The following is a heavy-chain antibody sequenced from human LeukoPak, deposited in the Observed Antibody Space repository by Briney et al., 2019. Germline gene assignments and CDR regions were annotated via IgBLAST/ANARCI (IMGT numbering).Heavy chain of an antibody. D-gene: IGHD6-13*01. CDR1: GFTFSSYG. CDR3: AKGIIAAAGDYYYYYMDV. J-gene: IGHJ6*03. V-gene: IGHV3-30*18. CDR2: ISYDGSNK. Sequence: GGSLRLSCAASGFTFSSYGMHWVRQAPGKGLEWVAVISYDGSNKYYADSVKGRFTISRDNSKDTLYLQMNSLRAEDTAVYYCAKGIIAAAGDYYYYYMDVWGKGTTVTISS.